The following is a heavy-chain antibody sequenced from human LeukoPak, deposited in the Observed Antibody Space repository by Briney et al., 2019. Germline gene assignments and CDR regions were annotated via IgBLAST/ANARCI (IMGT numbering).Heavy chain of an antibody. J-gene: IGHJ4*02. CDR3: AKGDIYFDY. CDR1: GYTLTDYY. Sequence: ASVTVSCKASGYTLTDYYMHWVRQAPGQGLEWMGWINPKNGGTNYAQKFQGRVTMTRDTSISTAYMELSRLTSDDTAVYYCAKGDIYFDYWGQGTLVTVSS. CDR2: INPKNGGT. V-gene: IGHV1-2*02.